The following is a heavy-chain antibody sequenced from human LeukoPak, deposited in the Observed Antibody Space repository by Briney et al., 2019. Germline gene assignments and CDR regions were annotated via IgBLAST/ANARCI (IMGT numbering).Heavy chain of an antibody. CDR3: AYMRGLYYGIDY. V-gene: IGHV3-23*01. CDR2: ISGSGGST. J-gene: IGHJ4*02. CDR1: GFTFSSCA. D-gene: IGHD3-10*01. Sequence: GGSLRLSCAASGFTFSSCAMSWVRQAPGKGLEWVSAISGSGGSTYYADSVKGRFTISRDNSKNTLYLQMNSLRAEDTAVYYCAYMRGLYYGIDYWGQGTLVTVSS.